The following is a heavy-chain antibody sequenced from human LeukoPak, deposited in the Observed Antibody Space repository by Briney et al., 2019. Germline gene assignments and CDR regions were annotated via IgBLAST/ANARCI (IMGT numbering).Heavy chain of an antibody. CDR3: ARDRPQPSHRGYYYYGMDV. CDR2: ISYDGSNK. J-gene: IGHJ6*04. CDR1: GFTVSSYA. D-gene: IGHD2-2*01. Sequence: PGGSLRLSCAASGFTVSSYAMHWVRQAPGKGLEWVAVISYDGSNKYYADSVKGRFTISRDNSKNTLYLQMNSLRAEDTAVYYCARDRPQPSHRGYYYYGMDVWGKGTTVTVSS. V-gene: IGHV3-30*04.